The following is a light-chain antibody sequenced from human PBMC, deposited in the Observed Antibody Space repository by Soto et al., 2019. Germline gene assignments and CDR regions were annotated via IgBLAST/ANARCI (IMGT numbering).Light chain of an antibody. Sequence: EIVMTQSPATLSVSPGERVTLSCRASQSVSSDLAWYRQKPGQAPRLLIYGASTRATGIPARFSGSGSGTDFTLAISSLQSEDFAIYYCHQYNNWPPYTFGQGTKVDIK. CDR2: GAS. CDR1: QSVSSD. CDR3: HQYNNWPPYT. J-gene: IGKJ2*01. V-gene: IGKV3-15*01.